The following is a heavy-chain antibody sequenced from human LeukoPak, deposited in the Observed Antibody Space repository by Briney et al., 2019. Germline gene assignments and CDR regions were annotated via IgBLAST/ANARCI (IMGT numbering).Heavy chain of an antibody. Sequence: PGVSLRLSCVGTGFSFSNYWMTWVRQVPWKGLEWVANIKQDGSKENYVDSVKGRFTMSRDNAKNSLYLQMNNLRAEDTALYYCARDHSPSMYGMVWYDAFDIWGQGTMVTVSS. CDR3: ARDHSPSMYGMVWYDAFDI. J-gene: IGHJ3*02. V-gene: IGHV3-7*01. CDR2: IKQDGSKE. D-gene: IGHD1-1*01. CDR1: GFSFSNYW.